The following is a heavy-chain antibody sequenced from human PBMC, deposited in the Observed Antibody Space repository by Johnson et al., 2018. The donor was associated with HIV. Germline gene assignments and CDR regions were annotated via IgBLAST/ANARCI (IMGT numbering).Heavy chain of an antibody. CDR2: INSGGYTI. CDR1: GFTFSDYY. Sequence: QVQLVESGGGLVKPGGSLRLSCAASGFTFSDYYMNWIRQAPGKGLEWVASINSGGYTIYYADSVKGRFTISRDNAKRSLSLQMNSLRADDTAVYYCAKGYYDSPFGFDIWGQGTMVIVSS. D-gene: IGHD3-3*01. V-gene: IGHV3-11*04. CDR3: AKGYYDSPFGFDI. J-gene: IGHJ3*02.